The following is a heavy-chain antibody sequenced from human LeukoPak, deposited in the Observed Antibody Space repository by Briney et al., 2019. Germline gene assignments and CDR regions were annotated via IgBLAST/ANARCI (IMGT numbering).Heavy chain of an antibody. CDR3: ARVAYCSGGSCYSPVWWYFDL. CDR1: GGSISSSNW. CDR2: IYHSGST. J-gene: IGHJ2*01. V-gene: IGHV4-4*02. D-gene: IGHD2-15*01. Sequence: SETLSLTCAVSGGSISSSNWWSWVRQPPGKGLEWIGEIYHSGSTNYNPSLKSRVTISVDKSKNQFSLKLSSVTAADTAVYYCARVAYCSGGSCYSPVWWYFDLWGRGTLVTVSS.